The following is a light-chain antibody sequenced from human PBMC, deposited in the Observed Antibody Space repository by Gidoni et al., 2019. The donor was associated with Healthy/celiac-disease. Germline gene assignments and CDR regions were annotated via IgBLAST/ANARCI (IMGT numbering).Light chain of an antibody. CDR1: SSNIGAGYD. J-gene: IGLJ2*01. CDR2: GNS. Sequence: QSVLTQPHSVSGAPGQRVTISCTGSSSNIGAGYDVHWYQQLPGTAPKLLIYGNSHRPSGVPDRFSGSKSGTSASLAITGLQAEDEADYYCQSYDSSLSGVVFGGGTKLTVL. V-gene: IGLV1-40*01. CDR3: QSYDSSLSGVV.